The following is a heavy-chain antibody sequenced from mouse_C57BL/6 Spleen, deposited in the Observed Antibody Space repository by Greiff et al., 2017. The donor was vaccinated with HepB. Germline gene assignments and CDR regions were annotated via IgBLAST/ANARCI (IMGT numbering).Heavy chain of an antibody. Sequence: EVQLVESGPGLVKPSQSLSLTCSVTGYSITSGYYWNWIRQFPGNKLEWMGYISYDGSNNYNPSLKNRISITRDTSKNQFFLKLNSVTTEDTATYYCARGGIYYGSPFAYWGQGTLVTVSA. CDR1: GYSITSGYY. J-gene: IGHJ3*01. CDR2: ISYDGSN. CDR3: ARGGIYYGSPFAY. D-gene: IGHD1-1*01. V-gene: IGHV3-6*01.